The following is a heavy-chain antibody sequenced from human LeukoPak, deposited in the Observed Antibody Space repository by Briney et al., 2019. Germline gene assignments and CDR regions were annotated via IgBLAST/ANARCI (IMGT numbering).Heavy chain of an antibody. CDR1: GFTLSSYW. D-gene: IGHD2-8*01. CDR2: IKQDGGEK. Sequence: GGSLRLSCVASGFTLSSYWMNWVRQSPGKGLEWVAIIKQDGGEKYYVDSVKGRFTISRDNAKNSVYLQMNSLRAEDTAVYYCARGNGFVIDYWGQGTLVTVSS. J-gene: IGHJ4*02. CDR3: ARGNGFVIDY. V-gene: IGHV3-7*01.